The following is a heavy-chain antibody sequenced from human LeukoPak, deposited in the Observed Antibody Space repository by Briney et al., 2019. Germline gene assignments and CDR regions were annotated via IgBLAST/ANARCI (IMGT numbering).Heavy chain of an antibody. D-gene: IGHD6-13*01. CDR1: GGSISNGGYY. CDR2: IYYSGST. Sequence: SQTLSLTCTVSGGSISNGGYYWRWIRQHPGKGLEWIGYIYYSGSTYYNPSLKSRVTISVDTSKNQFSLKLSSVTAADTAVYYCARAQSKLDLDYWGQGTLVTVSS. CDR3: ARAQSKLDLDY. V-gene: IGHV4-31*03. J-gene: IGHJ4*02.